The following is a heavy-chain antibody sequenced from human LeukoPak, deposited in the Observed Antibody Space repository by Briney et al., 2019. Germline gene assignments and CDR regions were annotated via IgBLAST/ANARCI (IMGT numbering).Heavy chain of an antibody. J-gene: IGHJ4*02. CDR1: GLSFSTLA. CDR2: IRGNGAT. D-gene: IGHD2-2*01. V-gene: IGHV3-23*01. Sequence: PGGSLRLSCTASGLSFSTLAMSWVRQGPARGLESVSSIRGNGATFYADSVKGWFTLSSDSSRNTVYLQLNNLRVEDTVIYYCARASWVSSTDAVRWGQGTLVTVSS. CDR3: ARASWVSSTDAVR.